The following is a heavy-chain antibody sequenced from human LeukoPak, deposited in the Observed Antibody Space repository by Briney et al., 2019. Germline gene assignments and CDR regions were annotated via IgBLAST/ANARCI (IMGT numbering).Heavy chain of an antibody. CDR1: GYTFTGYY. CDR3: ARDVPNYYDSSGQDDY. CDR2: ISAYDGNT. J-gene: IGHJ4*02. V-gene: IGHV1-18*04. D-gene: IGHD3-22*01. Sequence: ASVKVSCKASGYTFTGYYMHWVRQAPGQGLEWMGWISAYDGNTNYAQKLQGRVTMTTDTSTSTAYMELRSLRSDDTAVYYCARDVPNYYDSSGQDDYWGQGTLVTVSS.